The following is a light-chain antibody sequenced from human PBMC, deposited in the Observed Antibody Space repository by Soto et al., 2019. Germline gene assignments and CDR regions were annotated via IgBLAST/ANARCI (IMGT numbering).Light chain of an antibody. CDR1: SSNIRSNT. Sequence: QSVLTQPPSASGTPGQRVTISCSGSSSNIRSNTVNWYQQLPGTAPKLVIYSNNQRPSGVPDRFSGSKSGTSASLAISGLQSEDEADYFCAAWDDSLNGWVFGGGTKLTVL. V-gene: IGLV1-44*01. CDR2: SNN. CDR3: AAWDDSLNGWV. J-gene: IGLJ3*02.